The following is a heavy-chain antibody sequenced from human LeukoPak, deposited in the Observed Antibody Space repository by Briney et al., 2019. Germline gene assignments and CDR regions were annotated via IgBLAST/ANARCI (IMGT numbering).Heavy chain of an antibody. V-gene: IGHV3-11*04. CDR3: ARVQMATMAKIFDY. CDR2: ISSSGSTI. Sequence: GGSLRLSCAASGFTFSDYYMSWIRQAPGKGLEWVSYISSSGSTIYYADSVKGRFTISRDNAKNSLYLQMNSLRAEDTAVYYCARVQMATMAKIFDYWGQGTLVTVSS. J-gene: IGHJ4*02. CDR1: GFTFSDYY. D-gene: IGHD3-10*01.